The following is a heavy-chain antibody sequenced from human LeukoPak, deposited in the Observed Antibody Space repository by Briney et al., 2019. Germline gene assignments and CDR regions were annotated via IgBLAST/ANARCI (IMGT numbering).Heavy chain of an antibody. CDR1: GYTFTGYY. CDR2: INPSGGSA. CDR3: ARENRITIFGVPYYYGLDV. D-gene: IGHD3-3*01. Sequence: ASVKVSCKASGYTFTGYYMHWVRQAPGQGLEWMGIINPSGGSATYAQKFQGRVTMTSDTSASTVYMELSSLRSEDTAMYYCARENRITIFGVPYYYGLDVWGQGTTVTVS. V-gene: IGHV1-46*01. J-gene: IGHJ6*02.